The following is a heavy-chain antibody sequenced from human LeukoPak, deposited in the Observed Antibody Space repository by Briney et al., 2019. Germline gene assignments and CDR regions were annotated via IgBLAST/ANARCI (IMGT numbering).Heavy chain of an antibody. V-gene: IGHV4-39*01. D-gene: IGHD4-23*01. CDR3: ASDGGNLYYFDY. CDR1: GGSISSSSYY. J-gene: IGHJ4*02. Sequence: PSETLSLTCTVSGGSISSSSYYWGWIRQPPGKGLEWIGSIYYSGSTYYNPSLKSRVTISVDTSKIQLSLKLSSVTAADTAVYYCASDGGNLYYFDYWGQGTLVTVSS. CDR2: IYYSGST.